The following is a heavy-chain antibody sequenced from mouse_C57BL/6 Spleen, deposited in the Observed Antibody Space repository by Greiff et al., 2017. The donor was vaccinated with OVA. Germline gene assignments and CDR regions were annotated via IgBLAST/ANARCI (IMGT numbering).Heavy chain of an antibody. D-gene: IGHD1-1*01. V-gene: IGHV5-17*01. CDR3: ARPDYYGSSYDYYAMDY. CDR2: ISSGSSTI. Sequence: EVMLVASGGGLVKPGGSLKLSCAASGFTFSDYGMHWVRQAPEKGLEWVAYISSGSSTIYYADTVKGRFTISRDNAKNSLFLQMTSLRSEDTAMYYCARPDYYGSSYDYYAMDYWGQGTSVTVSS. CDR1: GFTFSDYG. J-gene: IGHJ4*01.